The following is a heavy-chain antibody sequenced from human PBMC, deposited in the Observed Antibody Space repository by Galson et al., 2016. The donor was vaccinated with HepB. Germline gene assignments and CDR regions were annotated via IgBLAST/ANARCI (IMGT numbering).Heavy chain of an antibody. CDR2: ISGYNGDI. V-gene: IGHV1-18*01. D-gene: IGHD1-20*01. CDR3: ARDNWKSARSFDY. J-gene: IGHJ4*02. CDR1: GYSFTGFG. Sequence: SVKVSCKASGYSFTGFGISWVRQAPGQGLEWMGWISGYNGDINYAQMIQGRVTMTTDTSTSTAYMELRSLRSDDTAVYYCARDNWKSARSFDYWGQGTLVTVSS.